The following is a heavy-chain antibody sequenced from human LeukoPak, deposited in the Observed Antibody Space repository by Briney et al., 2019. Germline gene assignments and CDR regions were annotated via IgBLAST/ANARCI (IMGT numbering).Heavy chain of an antibody. CDR2: ISSSSSYI. V-gene: IGHV3-21*01. CDR1: GFTFSSYS. Sequence: PGGSLRLSCAASGFTFSSYSMNWVRQAPGKGLEWVSSISSSSSYIYYADSVKGRFTISRDSAKNSLYLQMNSLRAEDTAVYYCARDERGYSYGYYFDYWGQGTLVTVSS. CDR3: ARDERGYSYGYYFDY. J-gene: IGHJ4*02. D-gene: IGHD5-18*01.